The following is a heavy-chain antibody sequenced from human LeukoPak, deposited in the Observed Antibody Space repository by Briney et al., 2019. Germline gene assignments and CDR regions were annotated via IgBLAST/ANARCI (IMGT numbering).Heavy chain of an antibody. Sequence: GGSLRLSCAASGFTFSSYSMNWVRQAPGKGLEWVSSISSRSSYIYYADSVKGRFTISRDNAKNTLYLQMNSLRVEDTAVYYCARGSDIAAAVKIYGSEFWGQGTLVTVSS. CDR3: ARGSDIAAAVKIYGSEF. J-gene: IGHJ4*02. D-gene: IGHD6-13*01. CDR1: GFTFSSYS. CDR2: ISSRSSYI. V-gene: IGHV3-21*01.